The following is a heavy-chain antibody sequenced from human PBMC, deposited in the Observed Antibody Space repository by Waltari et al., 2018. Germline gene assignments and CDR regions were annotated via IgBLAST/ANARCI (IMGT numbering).Heavy chain of an antibody. J-gene: IGHJ4*02. CDR3: ALGGGGDYYFDY. D-gene: IGHD3-16*01. V-gene: IGHV4-39*01. CDR1: GGSISSSSYY. CDR2: IYYSGRT. Sequence: QLQLQESGPGLVKPSETLSLTCTVSGGSISSSSYYWGWIRQPPGKGLEWIGSIYYSGRTYYNPSLKMRVTIPVDTSKNHFSLKLSPVTAADTAVYYCALGGGGDYYFDYWGQGTLVTVSS.